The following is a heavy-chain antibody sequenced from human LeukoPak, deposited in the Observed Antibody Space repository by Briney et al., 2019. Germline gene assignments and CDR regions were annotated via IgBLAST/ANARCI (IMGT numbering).Heavy chain of an antibody. Sequence: GASVKVSCKASGYTFTNYYIHWVRQAPGQGLEWMGLINPGGDNTDYAQNFQGRVTMTRDTSASTAYMELSSLRSEDMAVYYCAREFAYSSSYIRLYYFDYWGQGTLVTVSS. CDR1: GYTFTNYY. J-gene: IGHJ4*02. D-gene: IGHD6-6*01. CDR2: INPGGDNT. V-gene: IGHV1-46*01. CDR3: AREFAYSSSYIRLYYFDY.